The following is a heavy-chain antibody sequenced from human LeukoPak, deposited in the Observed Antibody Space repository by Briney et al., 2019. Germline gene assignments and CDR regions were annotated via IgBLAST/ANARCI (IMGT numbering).Heavy chain of an antibody. CDR1: GDSVSTNIAA. Sequence: SQTLSLTCAISGDSVSTNIAAWNWIRQSPSRGLEWLGRTYYRSKWYNDYALSVKSRTSINADTSKNQVSLQVNSVTPEDTAVYYCAREYCSGGTCSLNDPFDSWGQGTLVTVSS. V-gene: IGHV6-1*01. CDR3: AREYCSGGTCSLNDPFDS. CDR2: TYYRSKWYN. D-gene: IGHD2-15*01. J-gene: IGHJ5*01.